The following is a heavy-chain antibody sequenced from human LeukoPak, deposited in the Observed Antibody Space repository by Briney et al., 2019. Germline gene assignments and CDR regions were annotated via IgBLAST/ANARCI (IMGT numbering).Heavy chain of an antibody. J-gene: IGHJ4*02. V-gene: IGHV3-11*01. CDR3: AKVHSGSYLYYFDY. D-gene: IGHD1-26*01. CDR1: GFTFNDYY. CDR2: IGRDGTAI. Sequence: GGSLRLSCVASGFTFNDYYMGWIRQAPGKGLEWVSYIGRDGTAIYYADSAKGRFTISRDNTEKSLYLQMNSLRAEDTAVYYCAKVHSGSYLYYFDYWGQGTLVTVSS.